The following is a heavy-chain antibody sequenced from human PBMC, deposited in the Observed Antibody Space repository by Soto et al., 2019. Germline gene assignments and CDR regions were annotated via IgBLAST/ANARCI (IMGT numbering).Heavy chain of an antibody. D-gene: IGHD2-15*01. V-gene: IGHV1-69*01. CDR2: IIPIFGTA. CDR3: AGSSPPRGWRYSSGMDV. J-gene: IGHJ6*04. Sequence: QVQLVQSGAEVKKPGSSVKVSCKASGGTFSSYAISWVRQAPGQGLEWMGGIIPIFGTANYAQKFQGRVTITADESTSTASRDRSSRGSEDTAVYYCAGSSPPRGWRYSSGMDVWAKGTTVTVSS. CDR1: GGTFSSYA.